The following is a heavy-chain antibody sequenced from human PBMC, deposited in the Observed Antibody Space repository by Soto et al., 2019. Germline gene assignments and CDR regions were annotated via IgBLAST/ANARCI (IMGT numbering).Heavy chain of an antibody. CDR1: GFTFSSYA. Sequence: EVQLLESGGALVQPGGSLRLSCAASGFTFSSYAMSWVRQAPGKGLEWVSSISASGDSTHNADSVKGRFAISRDNSKNSLDVHLDSLTADDTAVYYCAKGGLYNSSWYEGYWGQGTLVTVSS. CDR3: AKGGLYNSSWYEGY. CDR2: ISASGDST. V-gene: IGHV3-23*01. D-gene: IGHD6-13*01. J-gene: IGHJ4*02.